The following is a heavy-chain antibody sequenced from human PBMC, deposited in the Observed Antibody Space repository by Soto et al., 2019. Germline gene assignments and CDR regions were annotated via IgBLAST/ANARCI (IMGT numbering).Heavy chain of an antibody. V-gene: IGHV3-30*18. D-gene: IGHD3-22*01. CDR3: AKAIRPRMIVVVLDY. Sequence: QVQLVESGGGVVQPGRSLRLSCAASGFTFSSYGMHWVRQAPGKALEWVAVISYDGSNKYYADSVKGRFTISRDNSKNTLYLQMNSLRAEDTAVYYCAKAIRPRMIVVVLDYWGQGTLVTVSS. J-gene: IGHJ4*02. CDR1: GFTFSSYG. CDR2: ISYDGSNK.